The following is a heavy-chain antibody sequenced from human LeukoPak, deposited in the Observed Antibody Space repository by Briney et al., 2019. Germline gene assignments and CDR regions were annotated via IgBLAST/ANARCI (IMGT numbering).Heavy chain of an antibody. J-gene: IGHJ4*02. CDR3: ARDVVPYGSSFDY. Sequence: GGSLRLSCAASGFTFSSYWMSWVRQAPGKGLEWVANIKQDGSEKYYVDSVKGRFTISRDNAKNSLYLQMNSLRAEDTAVYYCARDVVPYGSSFDYWGQGTLVTVSS. CDR1: GFTFSSYW. V-gene: IGHV3-7*01. CDR2: IKQDGSEK. D-gene: IGHD6-6*01.